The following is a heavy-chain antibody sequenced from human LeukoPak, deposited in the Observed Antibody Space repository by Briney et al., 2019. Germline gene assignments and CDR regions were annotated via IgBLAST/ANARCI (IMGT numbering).Heavy chain of an antibody. Sequence: SETLSLTCTVSGGSISSGDYYWSWIRQPPGKGLEWIVYIYYSGSTYYNPSLKSRVTISVDTSKNQFSLKLSSVTAADTAVYYCARADTIFGVVKNRWFDPWGQGTLVTVSS. CDR3: ARADTIFGVVKNRWFDP. CDR2: IYYSGST. CDR1: GGSISSGDYY. V-gene: IGHV4-30-4*01. D-gene: IGHD3-3*01. J-gene: IGHJ5*02.